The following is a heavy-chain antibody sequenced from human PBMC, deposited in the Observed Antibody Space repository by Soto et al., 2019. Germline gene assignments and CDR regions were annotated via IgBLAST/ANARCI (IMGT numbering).Heavy chain of an antibody. Sequence: GASVKVSCKASGYTFTSYGISWVRQAPGQGLEWMGWISAYNGNTNYAQKLQGRVTMTTDTSTSTAYMELRSLRSDDTAVYYCARDERITMVRGAPLVDVWGKGTTVTVSS. CDR3: ARDERITMVRGAPLVDV. D-gene: IGHD3-10*01. J-gene: IGHJ6*04. CDR1: GYTFTSYG. V-gene: IGHV1-18*01. CDR2: ISAYNGNT.